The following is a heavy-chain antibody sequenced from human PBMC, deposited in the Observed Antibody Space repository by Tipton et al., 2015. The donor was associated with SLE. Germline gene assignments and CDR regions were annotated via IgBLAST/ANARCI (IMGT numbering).Heavy chain of an antibody. CDR1: GFTFSSYG. V-gene: IGHV3-33*01. CDR3: ARGKKVGVTEYYFDY. Sequence: SLRLSCAASGFTFSSYGMHWVRQAPGKGLEWVAVIWYDGSNKYYADSVKGRFTISRDNSKNTLYLQMNSLRAEDTAVYYCARGKKVGVTEYYFDYWGQGTLVTVSS. CDR2: IWYDGSNK. D-gene: IGHD2-21*02. J-gene: IGHJ4*02.